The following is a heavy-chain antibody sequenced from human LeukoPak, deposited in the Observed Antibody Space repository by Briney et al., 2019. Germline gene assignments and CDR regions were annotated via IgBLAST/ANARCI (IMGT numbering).Heavy chain of an antibody. V-gene: IGHV4-34*01. J-gene: IGHJ3*02. CDR2: INHSGST. D-gene: IGHD3-3*01. Sequence: SETLSLTCAVYGGPFSGYYWSWVRQPPGKGLEWIGEINHSGSTNYNPSLKSRVTISVDTSKNQFSLKLSSVTAADTAVYYCARWETYYDFWSGYRTDAFDIWGQGTMVTVSS. CDR3: ARWETYYDFWSGYRTDAFDI. CDR1: GGPFSGYY.